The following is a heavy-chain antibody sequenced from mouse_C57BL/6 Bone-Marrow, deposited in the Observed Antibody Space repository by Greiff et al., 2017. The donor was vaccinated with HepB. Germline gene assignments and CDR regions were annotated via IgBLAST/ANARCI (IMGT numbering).Heavy chain of an antibody. D-gene: IGHD2-5*01. CDR1: GFNIKDDY. J-gene: IGHJ1*03. CDR3: TTGVTRYFDV. CDR2: IDPENGDT. V-gene: IGHV14-4*01. Sequence: EVKLMESGAELVRPGASVKLSCTASGFNIKDDYMHWVKQRPEQGLEWIGWIDPENGDTEYASKFQGKATITADTSSNTAYLQLSSLTSEDTAVYYCTTGVTRYFDVWGTGNTVTVSS.